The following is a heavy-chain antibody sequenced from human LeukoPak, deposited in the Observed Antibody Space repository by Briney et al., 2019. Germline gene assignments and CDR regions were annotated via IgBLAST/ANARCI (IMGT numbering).Heavy chain of an antibody. Sequence: GGSLRLSCAASGFTFNIYNMNWVRQAPGKALEWVSSITSSGTYIFYADSVKGRFTISRDNAKNSLYLQMNSLGPEDTAVYYCARDPYSGNYGNYYYYYMDVWGKGTTVTISS. D-gene: IGHD1-26*01. CDR3: ARDPYSGNYGNYYYYYMDV. V-gene: IGHV3-21*01. J-gene: IGHJ6*03. CDR1: GFTFNIYN. CDR2: ITSSGTYI.